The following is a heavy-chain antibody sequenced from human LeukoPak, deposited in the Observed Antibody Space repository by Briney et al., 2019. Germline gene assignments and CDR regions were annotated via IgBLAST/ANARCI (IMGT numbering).Heavy chain of an antibody. CDR3: ARRSDRKGFDY. Sequence: GESLQISCQGSGFNFANSWIGWVRQMPGKGPEWVGLIYPDDSDIRYSPSFQGHVSISADKSTSTAYLHLISLKASDTAMYYCARRSDRKGFDYWGQGTLVTVSS. CDR1: GFNFANSW. CDR2: IYPDDSDI. D-gene: IGHD3-22*01. J-gene: IGHJ4*02. V-gene: IGHV5-51*01.